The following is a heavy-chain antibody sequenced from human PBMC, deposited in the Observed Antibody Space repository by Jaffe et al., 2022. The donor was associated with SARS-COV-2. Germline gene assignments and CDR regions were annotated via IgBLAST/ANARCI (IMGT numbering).Heavy chain of an antibody. D-gene: IGHD2-21*02. J-gene: IGHJ3*02. CDR2: ISYDGSNK. CDR1: GFTFSSYA. Sequence: QVQLVESGGGVVQPGRSLRLSCAASGFTFSSYAMHWVRQAPGKGLEWVAVISYDGSNKYYADSVKGRFTISRDNSKNTLYLQMNSLRAEDTAVYYCARGSVQSFQPYSHIVVVTAPTDAFDIWGQGTMVTVSS. V-gene: IGHV3-30-3*01. CDR3: ARGSVQSFQPYSHIVVVTAPTDAFDI.